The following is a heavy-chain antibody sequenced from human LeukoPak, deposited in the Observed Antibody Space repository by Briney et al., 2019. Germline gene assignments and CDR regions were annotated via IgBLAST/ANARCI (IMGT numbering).Heavy chain of an antibody. D-gene: IGHD2-2*01. Sequence: GGSLRLPCAASGFTFSSYWMSWVRQAPGKGLEWVANIKQDGSEKYYVDSVKGRFTISRDNAKNSLYLQMNSLRAEDTAVYYCARAPGVVVPAAMAFDIWGQGTMVTVSS. J-gene: IGHJ3*02. CDR2: IKQDGSEK. CDR3: ARAPGVVVPAAMAFDI. V-gene: IGHV3-7*01. CDR1: GFTFSSYW.